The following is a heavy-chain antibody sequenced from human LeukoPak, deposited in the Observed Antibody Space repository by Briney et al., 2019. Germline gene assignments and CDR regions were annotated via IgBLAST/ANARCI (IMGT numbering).Heavy chain of an antibody. CDR1: GFTFSTYD. CDR2: ITSDSSYM. J-gene: IGHJ5*01. Sequence: GGSLRLSCAASGFTFSTYDMVWVRQAPGMGLEWISTITSDSSYMYYADSVKGRFTISRDNAKNSLYLQMNILRVEDTAVYYCARDFASWGQGTLVTVSS. V-gene: IGHV3-21*01. CDR3: ARDFAS.